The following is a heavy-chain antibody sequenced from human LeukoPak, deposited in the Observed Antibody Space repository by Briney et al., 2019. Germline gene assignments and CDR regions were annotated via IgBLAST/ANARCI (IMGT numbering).Heavy chain of an antibody. D-gene: IGHD3-22*01. Sequence: SETLSLTCTVSGGSISSSSYYWGWIRQPPGKGLEWIGSIYYSGSTYYNPSLKSRVTISVDTSKNQFSLKLSSVTAADTAVYYCARGDSSGYLRGFDPWGQGTLVTVSS. CDR1: GGSISSSSYY. CDR2: IYYSGST. V-gene: IGHV4-39*07. J-gene: IGHJ5*02. CDR3: ARGDSSGYLRGFDP.